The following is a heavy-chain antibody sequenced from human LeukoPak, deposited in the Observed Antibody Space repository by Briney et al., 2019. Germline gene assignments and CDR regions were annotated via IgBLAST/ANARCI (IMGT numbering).Heavy chain of an antibody. V-gene: IGHV4-34*01. CDR2: VNHSGTT. CDR1: GDSFIGYY. CDR3: ARGQKVDTAMIPYFDY. D-gene: IGHD5-18*01. Sequence: PSETLSLTCAVYGDSFIGYYWSWIRQPPGKGLNRIWEVNHSGTTNYNPSLNSRVTILIDTSKNHFSIKLSSVTAADTAVYYCARGQKVDTAMIPYFDYWGQGTPVTVSS. J-gene: IGHJ4*02.